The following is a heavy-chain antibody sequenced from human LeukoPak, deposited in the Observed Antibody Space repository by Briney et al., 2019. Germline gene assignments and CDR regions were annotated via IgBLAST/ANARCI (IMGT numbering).Heavy chain of an antibody. CDR1: GYTFTGYY. CDR3: ARGKYCSSTSCSFDY. Sequence: ASVKVSCKASGYTFTGYYMHWVRQAPGQGLEWMGGIIPIFGTANYAQKFQGRVTITTDESTSTAYMELSSLRSEDTAVYYCARGKYCSSTSCSFDYWGQGTLVTVSS. CDR2: IIPIFGTA. J-gene: IGHJ4*02. D-gene: IGHD2-2*01. V-gene: IGHV1-69*05.